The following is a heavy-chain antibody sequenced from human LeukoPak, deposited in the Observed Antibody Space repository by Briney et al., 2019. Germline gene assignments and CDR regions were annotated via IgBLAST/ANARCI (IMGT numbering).Heavy chain of an antibody. CDR1: GYTFTSYG. D-gene: IGHD2-15*01. CDR3: ASGILSGENDY. Sequence: EASVKVSCKAPGYTFTSYGISWVRQAPGQGLEWMGWISAYNGNTNYAQKLQGRVTMTTDTSTSTAYMELRSLRSDDTAVYYCASGILSGENDYWGQGTLVTVSS. CDR2: ISAYNGNT. V-gene: IGHV1-18*01. J-gene: IGHJ4*02.